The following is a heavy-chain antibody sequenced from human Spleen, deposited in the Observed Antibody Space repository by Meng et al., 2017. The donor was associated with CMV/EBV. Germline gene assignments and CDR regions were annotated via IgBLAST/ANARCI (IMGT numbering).Heavy chain of an antibody. CDR1: GYIFSDYW. CDR3: ARSRYYYDSSGYYYDN. V-gene: IGHV5-51*01. CDR2: VYPGDSDT. D-gene: IGHD3-22*01. J-gene: IGHJ4*02. Sequence: GESLKISCKASGYIFSDYWIGWVRQMPGKGLEWMGIVYPGDSDTRYNPSFQGQVTISADTSITTAYLQWSSLKASDTAMYYCARSRYYYDSSGYYYDNWGQGTLVTVSS.